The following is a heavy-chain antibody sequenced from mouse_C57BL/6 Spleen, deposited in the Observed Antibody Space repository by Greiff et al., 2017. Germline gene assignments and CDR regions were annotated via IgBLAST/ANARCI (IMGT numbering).Heavy chain of an antibody. Sequence: EVQWVESGGDLVKPGGSLKLSCAASGFTFSSYGMSWVATISSGGSYTYYPDSVKGRFTVSRDNAKNTLYLQMSSLKSEDTAKYYCARHETTVVATDYWGQGTTLTVSS. CDR1: GFTFSSYG. CDR2: ISSGGSYT. V-gene: IGHV5-6*01. J-gene: IGHJ2*01. CDR3: ARHETTVVATDY. D-gene: IGHD1-1*01.